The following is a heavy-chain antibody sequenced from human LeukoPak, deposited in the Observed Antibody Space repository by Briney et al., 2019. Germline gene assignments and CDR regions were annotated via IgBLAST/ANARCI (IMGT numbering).Heavy chain of an antibody. CDR2: IIPILGIA. J-gene: IGHJ6*02. D-gene: IGHD6-13*01. CDR3: ARDQEAAAGLYYYYGMDV. Sequence: SVKLSCKASGGTFSSYAISWVRQAPGQGLEWMGRIIPILGIANYAQKFQGRVTITADKSTSTAYMELSSLRSEDTAVYYCARDQEAAAGLYYYYGMDVWGQGTTVTVSS. CDR1: GGTFSSYA. V-gene: IGHV1-69*04.